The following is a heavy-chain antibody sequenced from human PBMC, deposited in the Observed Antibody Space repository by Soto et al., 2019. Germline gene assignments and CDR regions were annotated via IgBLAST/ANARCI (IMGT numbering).Heavy chain of an antibody. CDR1: GCTFSDYW. J-gene: IGHJ4*02. D-gene: IGHD1-26*01. CDR2: IKQDGSEK. Sequence: GRSLRLSCAASGCTFSDYWSSLIRQAQGKGLEWVANIKQDGSEKYYVDSVKGRFTISRDNAKNSLYLQMNSLRAEDTAVYYCARGGVGGTVFFGYLDYWGQGALVTVSS. V-gene: IGHV3-7*01. CDR3: ARGGVGGTVFFGYLDY.